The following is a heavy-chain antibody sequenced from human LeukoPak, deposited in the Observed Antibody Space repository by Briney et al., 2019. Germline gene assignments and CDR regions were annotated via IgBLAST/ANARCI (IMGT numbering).Heavy chain of an antibody. CDR1: GGSFSDYY. CDR2: ISHSGGA. D-gene: IGHD2-8*02. CDR3: AGDREGTGSTSFDY. V-gene: IGHV4-34*01. J-gene: IGHJ4*02. Sequence: SETLSLTCAVYGGSFSDYYWHWIRQTPGKGLEWIGQISHSGGANYNPSLKSRVIVSVDTSANQFSLKLNSVTAADTAMYYCAGDREGTGSTSFDYWGQGTLVSVSS.